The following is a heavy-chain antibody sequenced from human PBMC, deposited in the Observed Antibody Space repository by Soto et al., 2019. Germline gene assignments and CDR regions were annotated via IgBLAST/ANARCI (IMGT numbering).Heavy chain of an antibody. CDR1: GFTFSSYS. V-gene: IGHV3-21*01. Sequence: GGSLRLSCAASGFTFSSYSMNWVRQAPGKGLEWVSSISSSSSYIYYADSVKGRFTISRDNAKNSLYLQMNSLRAEDTAVYYCARELSQGYDFWSGYYIRKPYYYYYGMDVWGQGTTVTVSS. J-gene: IGHJ6*02. CDR2: ISSSSSYI. D-gene: IGHD3-3*01. CDR3: ARELSQGYDFWSGYYIRKPYYYYYGMDV.